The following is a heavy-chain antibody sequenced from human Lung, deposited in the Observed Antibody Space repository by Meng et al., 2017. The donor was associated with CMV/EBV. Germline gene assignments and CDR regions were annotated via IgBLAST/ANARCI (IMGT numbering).Heavy chain of an antibody. D-gene: IGHD2/OR15-2a*01. Sequence: EVQLLESGGNLVQPGGYLRRHCAASGFSLSNVAMTWVRQAPGRGLEWVSTISGRGDDTYYADSGKGRFTISRDNSKNTLYLQMNSLRAEDTAIYYCARLTPTYSSATFDYWGPGTLVTVAS. V-gene: IGHV3-23*01. CDR2: ISGRGDDT. CDR3: ARLTPTYSSATFDY. J-gene: IGHJ4*02. CDR1: GFSLSNVA.